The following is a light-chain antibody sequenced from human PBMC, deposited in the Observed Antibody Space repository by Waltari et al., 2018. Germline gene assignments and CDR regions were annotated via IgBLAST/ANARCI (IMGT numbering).Light chain of an antibody. CDR2: DAS. J-gene: IGKJ1*01. CDR3: QKYGTRPAT. Sequence: EIVLTQSPASLSLSPGDRATLSCRASQSVGRTLAWYQQRTGQAPRLLINDASSSATGIPDRCSGSGSGTDFSLTISRLEPEDFAVYYCQKYGTRPATFGQGTKVEVK. CDR1: QSVGRT. V-gene: IGKV3-20*01.